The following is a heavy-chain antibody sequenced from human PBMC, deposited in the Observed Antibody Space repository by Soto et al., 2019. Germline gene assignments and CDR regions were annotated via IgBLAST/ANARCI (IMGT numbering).Heavy chain of an antibody. J-gene: IGHJ4*01. CDR2: IHVTGYT. CDR1: GDSITSGMYS. D-gene: IGHD1-26*01. V-gene: IGHV4-30-2*01. CDR3: ARGGALRLSRHVPHTF. Sequence: QLQLQESGSGLVKPSQTLSLTCTISGDSITSGMYSWSWLRQAPGKGLQWIGNIHVTGYTSFIPSLKHRRSMAVAPSRTQFSLSLNSATIADTAVYCCARGGALRLSRHVPHTFWGPGTLVTVSS.